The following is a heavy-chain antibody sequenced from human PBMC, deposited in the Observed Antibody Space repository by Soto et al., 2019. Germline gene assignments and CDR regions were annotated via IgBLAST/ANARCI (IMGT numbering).Heavy chain of an antibody. CDR2: IKQDGSEK. D-gene: IGHD5-12*01. J-gene: IGHJ4*02. V-gene: IGHV3-7*01. Sequence: GGSLRLSCVASGFTFGSYWMSWVRQAPGKGLEWVAIIKQDGSEKYYVDSVKGRFTISRDNSKNSLYLQMNSLRAEDTAVYYCARDKVATTFDYWGQGTLVTVSS. CDR3: ARDKVATTFDY. CDR1: GFTFGSYW.